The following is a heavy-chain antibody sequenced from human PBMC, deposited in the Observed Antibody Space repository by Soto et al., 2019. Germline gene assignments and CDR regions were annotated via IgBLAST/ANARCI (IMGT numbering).Heavy chain of an antibody. V-gene: IGHV3-15*07. Sequence: GGSLRLSCAASGFTFSNAWMNWVRQAPGKGLEWVGRIKSKTDGGTTDYAAPVKGRFTISRDDSKNTLYLEMNSLKSEDTAVYFCSTHYYDYVWGSYRPGGYWGQGTLVTVSS. CDR3: STHYYDYVWGSYRPGGY. CDR1: GFTFSNAW. J-gene: IGHJ4*02. CDR2: IKSKTDGGTT. D-gene: IGHD3-16*02.